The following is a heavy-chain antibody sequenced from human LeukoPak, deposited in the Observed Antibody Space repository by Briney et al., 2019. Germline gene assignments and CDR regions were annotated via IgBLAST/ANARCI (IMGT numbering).Heavy chain of an antibody. CDR2: IYTSGST. CDR3: AREMGQQLAFYYYYYMDV. J-gene: IGHJ6*03. CDR1: GGSISSGSYY. V-gene: IGHV4-61*02. Sequence: SQTLSLTCTVSGGSISSGSYYWSWIRQPAGKRLEWIGRIYTSGSTNYNPSLKSRVTISVDTSKNQFSLKLSSVTAADTAVYYCAREMGQQLAFYYYYYMDVWGKGTTVTVSS. D-gene: IGHD6-13*01.